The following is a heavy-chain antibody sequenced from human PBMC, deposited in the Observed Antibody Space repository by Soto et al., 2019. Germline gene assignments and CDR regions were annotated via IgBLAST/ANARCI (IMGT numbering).Heavy chain of an antibody. CDR3: ARDGEEYTLIAGFSYFTH. V-gene: IGHV3-30-3*01. CDR1: DVTFSRFG. J-gene: IGHJ4*02. Sequence: MSLRHSCAGSDVTFSRFGLHWCREGPGKGLEWLAVITFDGTIKYYADSVRGRFTVSRDNSQRILWLQMSSLRPEDTAVYYCARDGEEYTLIAGFSYFTHWRQGALVTVS. CDR2: ITFDGTIK. D-gene: IGHD2-21*01.